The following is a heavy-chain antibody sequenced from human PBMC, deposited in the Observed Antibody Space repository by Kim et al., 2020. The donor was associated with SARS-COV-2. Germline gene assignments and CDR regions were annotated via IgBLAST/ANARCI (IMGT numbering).Heavy chain of an antibody. D-gene: IGHD3-22*01. V-gene: IGHV5-51*01. CDR3: VRLSSGYRNWFDP. J-gene: IGHJ5*02. Sequence: SPSFQGRVTISADKSISTAYLQWSSLKASDTAMYYCVRLSSGYRNWFDPWGQGTLVTVSS.